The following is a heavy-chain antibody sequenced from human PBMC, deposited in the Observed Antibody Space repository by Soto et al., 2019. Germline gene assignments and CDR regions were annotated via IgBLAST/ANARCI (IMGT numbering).Heavy chain of an antibody. Sequence: EVQLVESGGGLVKPGGSLRLSCAASGFTFSNAWMSWVRQAPGKGLEWVGRIKSKTDGGTTDYAAPVKGRCTISKDDSKNTLYLQMHSLKTEDTAVYYCTTVGSGYSSSWYNGWFDPWGQGTLVTVSS. D-gene: IGHD6-13*01. CDR3: TTVGSGYSSSWYNGWFDP. V-gene: IGHV3-15*01. CDR2: IKSKTDGGTT. J-gene: IGHJ5*02. CDR1: GFTFSNAW.